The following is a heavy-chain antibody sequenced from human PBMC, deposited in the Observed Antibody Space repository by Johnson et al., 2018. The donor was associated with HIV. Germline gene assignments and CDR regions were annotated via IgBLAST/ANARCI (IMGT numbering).Heavy chain of an antibody. Sequence: QVQVVESGGGLVKPGGSLRLSCAASGFTVSSNYMSWVRQAPGKGLEWVAVIWYEGSNEHYADSVKGRFTISRDNSKNTLYLQMNSLRAEDTAVYYCAKDLFYYDSTVDAFDIWGQGTMVTVSS. CDR2: IWYEGSNE. CDR3: AKDLFYYDSTVDAFDI. J-gene: IGHJ3*02. CDR1: GFTVSSNY. D-gene: IGHD3-22*01. V-gene: IGHV3-33*06.